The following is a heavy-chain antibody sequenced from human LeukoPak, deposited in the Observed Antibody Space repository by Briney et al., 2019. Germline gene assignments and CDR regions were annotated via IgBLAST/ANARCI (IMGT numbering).Heavy chain of an antibody. J-gene: IGHJ3*02. CDR1: GYTFTGYY. Sequence: ASVKVSCKASGYTFTGYYMHWVRQAPGQGLEWMGIINPSGGSTSYAQKFQGRVTMTRDTSTSTVYMELSSLRSEDTAVYYCARTFRGGDAFDIWGQGTMVTVSS. V-gene: IGHV1-46*01. CDR2: INPSGGST. CDR3: ARTFRGGDAFDI. D-gene: IGHD3-10*01.